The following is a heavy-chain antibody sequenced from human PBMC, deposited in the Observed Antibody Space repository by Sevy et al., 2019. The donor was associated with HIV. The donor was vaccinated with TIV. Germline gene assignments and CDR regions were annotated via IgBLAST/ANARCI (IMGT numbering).Heavy chain of an antibody. CDR2: ISGSGGTT. D-gene: IGHD6-19*01. CDR3: AKVLARGVAVAGTAWGMDV. J-gene: IGHJ6*02. CDR1: GFTFTNYA. V-gene: IGHV3-23*01. Sequence: GESLKISCAASGFTFTNYAMNWVRQAPGKGLEWVSAISGSGGTTYYAASVQGRFTISRDKSKNTLYLQMNSLRAEDTAVYYCAKVLARGVAVAGTAWGMDVWGQGTTVTVSS.